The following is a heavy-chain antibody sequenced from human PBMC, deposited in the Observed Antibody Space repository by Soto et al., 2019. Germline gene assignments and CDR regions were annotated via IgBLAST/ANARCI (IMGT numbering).Heavy chain of an antibody. D-gene: IGHD2-2*02. CDR2: IIPIFGTA. Sequence: ASVKVSCKASGATFSSYAISWVRQAPGQGLEWMGGIIPIFGTANYAQKFQGRVTITADESTSTAYMELSSLRSEDTAVYYCARVEGGCSSTSCYIDYWGQGTLVTVSS. V-gene: IGHV1-69*13. CDR1: GATFSSYA. CDR3: ARVEGGCSSTSCYIDY. J-gene: IGHJ4*02.